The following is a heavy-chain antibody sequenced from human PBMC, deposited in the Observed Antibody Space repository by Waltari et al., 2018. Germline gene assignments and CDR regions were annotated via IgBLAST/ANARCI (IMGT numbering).Heavy chain of an antibody. D-gene: IGHD3-22*01. V-gene: IGHV1-3*01. CDR2: INGDKVNK. J-gene: IGHJ2*01. CDR1: GYTFTSYA. CDR3: ARGGYDSSGEDGYFDL. Sequence: VPPVQSGAVVTKPGASPQVPCKASGYTFTSYAMHWVGPAPGPRLEWMGGINGDKVNKKYSRKSNSRDPITKDRVARTADMSQSSLRPEERAVYDGARGGYDSSGEDGYFDLWGHGTLVTVSS.